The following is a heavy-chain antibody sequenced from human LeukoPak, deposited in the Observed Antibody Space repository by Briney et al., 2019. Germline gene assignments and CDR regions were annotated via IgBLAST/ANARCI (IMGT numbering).Heavy chain of an antibody. V-gene: IGHV1-46*01. J-gene: IGHJ6*03. CDR2: INPSGGST. D-gene: IGHD6-13*01. CDR3: ARGCSSSWYPMNYYYYYMDV. CDR1: GYTFTSYY. Sequence: GASVKVSCKASGYTFTSYYMHWVRQAPGQGLEWMGIINPSGGSTSYAQKFQGRVTMTRDTSTSTVYMELSSLRSEDTAVYYCARGCSSSWYPMNYYYYYMDVWGKGTTVTISS.